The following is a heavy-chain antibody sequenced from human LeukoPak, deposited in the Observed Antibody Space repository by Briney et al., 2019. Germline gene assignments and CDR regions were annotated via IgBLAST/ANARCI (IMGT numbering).Heavy chain of an antibody. J-gene: IGHJ6*02. D-gene: IGHD2-2*02. CDR3: ARFGYNYGMDV. CDR2: INQVESEK. Sequence: GGSLRLSCAASGFTFSSYWMNWVRQAPGKGLEWVANINQVESEKYYVDSVKGRFTISRDNAKNSLYLQMLSLRAEDTAVYYCARFGYNYGMDVWGQGTTVTVSS. V-gene: IGHV3-7*05. CDR1: GFTFSSYW.